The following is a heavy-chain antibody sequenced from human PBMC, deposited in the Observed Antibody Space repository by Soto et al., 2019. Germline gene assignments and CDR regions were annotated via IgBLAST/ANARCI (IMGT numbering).Heavy chain of an antibody. CDR2: IWSDGTKK. V-gene: IGHV3-33*08. D-gene: IGHD6-13*01. CDR3: ARDWWEEPAGKETVSQFDY. J-gene: IGHJ4*02. CDR1: GFTFSSYG. Sequence: PGGSLRLSCAASGFTFSSYGLHWVRQAPGRGLEGVAVIWSDGTKKFYAGSVRGRVTISRDNSKNTIYLQMNSLRAEDTAVYYCARDWWEEPAGKETVSQFDYWGQGTLVTVSS.